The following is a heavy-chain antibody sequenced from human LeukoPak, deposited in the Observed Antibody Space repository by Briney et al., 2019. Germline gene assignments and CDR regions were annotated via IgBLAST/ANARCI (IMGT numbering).Heavy chain of an antibody. V-gene: IGHV3-53*01. CDR2: IYSGANT. CDR1: GFTFRSYA. Sequence: PGGSLRLSCAASGFTFRSYAMGWVRQAPGKGLEWVSVIYSGANTYYADSVKGRFTISTDASKNTLYVQMNSLRAEDTAVYYCARVGSTGWWHYFDYWGQGTLVTVSS. D-gene: IGHD6-19*01. CDR3: ARVGSTGWWHYFDY. J-gene: IGHJ4*02.